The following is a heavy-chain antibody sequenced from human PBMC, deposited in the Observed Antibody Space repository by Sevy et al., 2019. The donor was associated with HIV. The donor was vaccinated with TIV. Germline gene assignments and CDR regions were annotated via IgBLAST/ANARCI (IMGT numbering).Heavy chain of an antibody. Sequence: GESLKISCAASRFTVSSNYMSWVRQAPGKGLEWVSVIYSGGSTYYADSVKGRCTISRDNSKNTLYLQMNGLRAEDTAVYYCARGTEGAFDIWGQGTMVTVSS. CDR2: IYSGGST. CDR3: ARGTEGAFDI. V-gene: IGHV3-53*01. CDR1: RFTVSSNY. J-gene: IGHJ3*02.